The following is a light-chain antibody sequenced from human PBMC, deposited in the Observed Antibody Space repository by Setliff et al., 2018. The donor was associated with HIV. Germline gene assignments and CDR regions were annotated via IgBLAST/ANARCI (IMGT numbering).Light chain of an antibody. CDR2: EVS. J-gene: IGLJ1*01. CDR3: CSYAGSSTFV. Sequence: QSVLTQPRSVSGSPGQSVTVSCTGTSSDVGGYNYVSWYQQHPDKAPKVMIYEVSKRPSGVSNRFSGSKSGNTASLTISGLQAEDEADYYCCSYAGSSTFVFGIGTKVTVL. CDR1: SSDVGGYNY. V-gene: IGLV2-11*01.